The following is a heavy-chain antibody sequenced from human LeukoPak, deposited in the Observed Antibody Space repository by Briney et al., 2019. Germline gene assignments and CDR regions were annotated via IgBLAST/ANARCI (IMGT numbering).Heavy chain of an antibody. D-gene: IGHD2-8*01. CDR2: ISYDGSNK. J-gene: IGHJ6*02. CDR3: ASSYAYYYGMDV. Sequence: GGSLRLSCAASGFTFSSYAMHWARQAPGEGLEWVAVISYDGSNKYYADSVKGRFTISRDNSKNTLYLQMNSLRAEDTAVYYCASSYAYYYGMDVWGQGTTVTVSS. CDR1: GFTFSSYA. V-gene: IGHV3-30-3*01.